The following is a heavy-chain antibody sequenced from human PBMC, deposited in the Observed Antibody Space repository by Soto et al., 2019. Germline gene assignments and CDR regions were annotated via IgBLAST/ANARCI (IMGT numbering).Heavy chain of an antibody. CDR2: ISYDGSNK. J-gene: IGHJ4*02. CDR1: GLTFRNYG. Sequence: PGGSLRLSCAASGLTFRNYGMHWVRQAPGKGLEWVAVISYDGSNKYYADSVKGRFTISRDNSKNTLYLQMTSLRVEDTAVYYCVSLRQDGRGWYYFDYWGQGTLVTVSS. V-gene: IGHV3-30*03. D-gene: IGHD6-19*01. CDR3: VSLRQDGRGWYYFDY.